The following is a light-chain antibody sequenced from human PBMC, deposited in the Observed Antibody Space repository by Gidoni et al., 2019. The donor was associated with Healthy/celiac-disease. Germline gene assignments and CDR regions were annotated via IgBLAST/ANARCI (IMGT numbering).Light chain of an antibody. CDR2: DAS. Sequence: EIVLTPSPATLSLSPWERATLSCRASQSVSSYLAWYQQKPGQAPRLLIYDASNRATGIPARLSGSGSGTDVTLTISSLEPEDFAGYYCQQRSNWPPWTFGQGTKVEIK. J-gene: IGKJ1*01. V-gene: IGKV3-11*01. CDR1: QSVSSY. CDR3: QQRSNWPPWT.